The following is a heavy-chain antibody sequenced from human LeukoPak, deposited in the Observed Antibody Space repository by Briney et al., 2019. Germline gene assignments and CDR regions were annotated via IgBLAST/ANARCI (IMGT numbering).Heavy chain of an antibody. CDR3: AKDGIQLWSEINWCDL. Sequence: PGGSLRLSCAASGFTLSSYAMSWVRQAPGKGLEWDSAISGSGGSTYYTASVKGRFTISRYNSQNTLYLQMNSLRAEDTAVYYCAKDGIQLWSEINWCDLWGEGTLVTVSS. J-gene: IGHJ5*02. V-gene: IGHV3-23*01. CDR1: GFTLSSYA. D-gene: IGHD5-18*01. CDR2: ISGSGGST.